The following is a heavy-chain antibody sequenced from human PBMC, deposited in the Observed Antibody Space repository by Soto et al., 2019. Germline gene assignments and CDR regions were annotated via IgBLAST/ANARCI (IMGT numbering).Heavy chain of an antibody. CDR1: GFTFSSYG. Sequence: QVQLVESGGGVVQPGRSLRLSCAASGFTFSSYGMHWVRQAPGKGLEWVAVIWYDGSNKYYADSVKGRFTISRDNSKNTLYLQMNSLRAEDTAVYYCAREELVVVAARRVFDYWGQGTLVTVSS. D-gene: IGHD2-15*01. CDR3: AREELVVVAARRVFDY. J-gene: IGHJ4*02. CDR2: IWYDGSNK. V-gene: IGHV3-33*01.